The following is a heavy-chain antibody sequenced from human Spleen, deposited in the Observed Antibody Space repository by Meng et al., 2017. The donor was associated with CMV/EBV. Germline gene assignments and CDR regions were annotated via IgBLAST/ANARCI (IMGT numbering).Heavy chain of an antibody. V-gene: IGHV2-5*01. CDR2: IFWNDDK. J-gene: IGHJ4*02. D-gene: IGHD1-26*01. CDR3: ARGDIMGANFDY. CDR1: GFSLTTSGLG. Sequence: SGPTLVKPTQTLTLTCTFSGFSLTTSGLGVGWTRQPPGKAPEWLALIFWNDDKRYSPSLKSRLAITKDTSKNQVVLTMTNMDPVDTATYYCARGDIMGANFDYWGQGALVTVSS.